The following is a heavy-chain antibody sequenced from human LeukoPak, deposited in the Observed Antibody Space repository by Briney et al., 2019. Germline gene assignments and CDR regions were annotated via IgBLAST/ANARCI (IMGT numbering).Heavy chain of an antibody. CDR3: AKDRMGIAVAGFDH. J-gene: IGHJ4*02. D-gene: IGHD6-19*01. V-gene: IGHV3-23*01. CDR1: GFTFSSYA. Sequence: GESLKISCAASGFTFSSYAMSWVRQAPGKGLEWVSAISGSGGSTYYADSVKGRFTISRDHSKNTLYLQMNSLRAEDTAVYYCAKDRMGIAVAGFDHWGQGTLVTVSS. CDR2: ISGSGGST.